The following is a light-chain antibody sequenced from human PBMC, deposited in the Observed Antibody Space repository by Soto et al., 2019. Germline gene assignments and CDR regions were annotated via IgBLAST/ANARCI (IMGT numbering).Light chain of an antibody. J-gene: IGKJ2*01. V-gene: IGKV3-20*01. CDR1: QSVTSSY. CDR2: CTS. CDR3: QQYGGSYT. Sequence: EILLTQSPGTLSLSPGERATLSCRASQSVTSSYLAWYQQKPGQAPRLLIYCTSSRATDIPDRFSGSGSGTDFTLTISRLEPEDFAVYYCQQYGGSYTFGQGTKLEIK.